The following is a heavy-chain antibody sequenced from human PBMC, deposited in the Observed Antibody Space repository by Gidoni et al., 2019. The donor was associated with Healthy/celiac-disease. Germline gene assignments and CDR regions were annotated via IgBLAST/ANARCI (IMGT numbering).Heavy chain of an antibody. D-gene: IGHD3-3*01. J-gene: IGHJ4*02. CDR1: GGSISSGGYY. Sequence: QVQLQESGPGLVKPSPTLSLTCTVSGGSISSGGYYWSWIRQHPGKGLAWIGYIYYSGSTYYNPSLKSRVTISVDTSKNQFSLKLSSVTAADTAVYYCARGDGRDFWSGFDYWGQGTLVTASS. V-gene: IGHV4-31*03. CDR2: IYYSGST. CDR3: ARGDGRDFWSGFDY.